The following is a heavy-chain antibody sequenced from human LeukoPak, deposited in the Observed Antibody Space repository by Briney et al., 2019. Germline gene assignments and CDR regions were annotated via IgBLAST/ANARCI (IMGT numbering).Heavy chain of an antibody. CDR2: ISAYNGKT. J-gene: IGHJ3*02. D-gene: IGHD1-20*01. Sequence: VASVKVSCKASSYTFTNYAIIWVRQAPGQGLEWMAYISAYNGKTEYAQNMQGRVTLTTDTSTNTAYMELSSLRSDDTAVYYCAIEFWCNDNNCYLSSFDIWGQGTVVTVSS. CDR3: AIEFWCNDNNCYLSSFDI. CDR1: SYTFTNYA. V-gene: IGHV1-18*01.